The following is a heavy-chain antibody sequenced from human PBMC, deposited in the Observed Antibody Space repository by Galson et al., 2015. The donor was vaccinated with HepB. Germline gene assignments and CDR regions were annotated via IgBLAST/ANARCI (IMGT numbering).Heavy chain of an antibody. CDR2: ISYAGSYK. V-gene: IGHV3-30*04. CDR3: ARSGDRGDPMNFDY. D-gene: IGHD2-21*02. J-gene: IGHJ4*02. CDR1: GFTFNDYA. Sequence: SLRLSCAASGFTFNDYAMHWVHQAPGKGLEWVAFISYAGSYKFYADSVKGRFTISRDNSKNTVYLEMNSLRAEDTAVYYCARSGDRGDPMNFDYWGQGTLVTVSS.